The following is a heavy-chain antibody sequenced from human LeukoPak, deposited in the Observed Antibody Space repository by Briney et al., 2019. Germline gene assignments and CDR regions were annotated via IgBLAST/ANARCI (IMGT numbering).Heavy chain of an antibody. Sequence: PSETLSLTCTVSGDSISRSSYYWGWIRQPPGKGLEWVANIYSSGSTYYNPSLKSRVTISVDTSKNPVALKLSSVTAADTAVYYCASRPFSSLDYWGQGTLVSVSS. CDR3: ASRPFSSLDY. J-gene: IGHJ4*02. CDR1: GDSISRSSYY. V-gene: IGHV4-39*01. CDR2: IYSSGST. D-gene: IGHD2/OR15-2a*01.